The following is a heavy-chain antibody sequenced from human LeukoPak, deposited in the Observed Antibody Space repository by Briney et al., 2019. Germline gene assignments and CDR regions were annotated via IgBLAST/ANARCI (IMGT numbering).Heavy chain of an antibody. D-gene: IGHD3-16*01. CDR2: ISYDGSNK. CDR3: AKGGTYRDYFDY. V-gene: IGHV3-30*18. J-gene: IGHJ4*02. Sequence: PGGSLRLSCAGSGFSFSNYVIYLGGQAPGKGLEWVTVISYDGSNKHYADSVKGRFTISRDNSKNTLYLQMNSLRAEDTAVDYCAKGGTYRDYFDYWGQGTLVTVSS. CDR1: GFSFSNYV.